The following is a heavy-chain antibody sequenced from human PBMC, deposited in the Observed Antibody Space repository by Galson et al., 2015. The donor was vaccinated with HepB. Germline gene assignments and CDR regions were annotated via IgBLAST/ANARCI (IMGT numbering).Heavy chain of an antibody. CDR1: GGSFSDYY. D-gene: IGHD3-16*01. V-gene: IGHV4-34*01. Sequence: ETLSLTCAVYGGSFSDYYWTWIRQPPGKGLEWLGEVNHSGSTNYNPSLKSRVTISVDTSKNQFSLKLTSVTAADTAVYYCARAWLDRGHYDYIWGSYFLYYFDYWGQGTLVTVSS. CDR2: VNHSGST. CDR3: ARAWLDRGHYDYIWGSYFLYYFDY. J-gene: IGHJ4*02.